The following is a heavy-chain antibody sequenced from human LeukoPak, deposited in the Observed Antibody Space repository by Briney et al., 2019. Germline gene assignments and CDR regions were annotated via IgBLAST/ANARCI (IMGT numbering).Heavy chain of an antibody. CDR1: GGTFNTFA. CDR2: IIPFFGSA. J-gene: IGHJ4*02. V-gene: IGHV1-69*05. D-gene: IGHD5-12*01. Sequence: SVKVSCKASGGTFNTFAISWVRQAPGQGLEWMGGIIPFFGSANYAQKFQDRFTITTDESTTTAYMELSSLTSEDTAVYYCARPYYSGYDWGFDFWGQGTPVTVSS. CDR3: ARPYYSGYDWGFDF.